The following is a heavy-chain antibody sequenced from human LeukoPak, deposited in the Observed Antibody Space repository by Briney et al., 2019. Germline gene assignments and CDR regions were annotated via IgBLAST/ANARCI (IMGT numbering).Heavy chain of an antibody. D-gene: IGHD2-2*02. CDR1: GGSISSSSYY. V-gene: IGHV4-39*01. J-gene: IGHJ6*02. CDR2: IYYSGST. Sequence: PSETLSLTCTVSGGSISSSSYYWGWIRQPPGKGLEWIGSIYYSGSTYYNPSLKSRVTISVDTSKNQFSLKLSSVTAADTAVYYCARTSRNPYCSSTSCYSYYYYGMDVWGQGTTVTVSS. CDR3: ARTSRNPYCSSTSCYSYYYYGMDV.